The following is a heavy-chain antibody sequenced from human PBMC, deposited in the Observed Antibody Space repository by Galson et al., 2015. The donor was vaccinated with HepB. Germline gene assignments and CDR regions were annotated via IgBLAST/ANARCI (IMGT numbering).Heavy chain of an antibody. Sequence: SLRLSCAASGFIFSNYAMSWVRQAPGKGLEWVGFIRSKSYGGTTEYAASVKGRFTISRDDSKSIAYLQMNSLQTEDTGVYYCVRAMTTNGDYWGQGTLVTVSS. D-gene: IGHD5-24*01. CDR1: GFIFSNYA. CDR2: IRSKSYGGTT. CDR3: VRAMTTNGDY. V-gene: IGHV3-49*04. J-gene: IGHJ4*02.